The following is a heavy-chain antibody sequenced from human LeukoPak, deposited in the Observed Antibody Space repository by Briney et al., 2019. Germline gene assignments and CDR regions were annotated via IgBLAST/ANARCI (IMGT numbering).Heavy chain of an antibody. CDR3: ARAYSSSSTWGSFDY. CDR1: GGSFSGYY. V-gene: IGHV4-34*01. D-gene: IGHD2-2*01. Sequence: SETLSLTCAVYGGSFSGYYWSWIRQPPGKGLEWIGYIYHSGSTYYNPSLKSRVTISVDRSKNQFSLKLSSVTAADTAVYYCARAYSSSSTWGSFDYWGQGTLVTVSS. CDR2: IYHSGST. J-gene: IGHJ4*02.